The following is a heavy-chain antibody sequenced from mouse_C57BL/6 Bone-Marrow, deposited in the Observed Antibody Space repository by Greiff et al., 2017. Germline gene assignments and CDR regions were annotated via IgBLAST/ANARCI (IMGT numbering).Heavy chain of an antibody. J-gene: IGHJ4*01. D-gene: IGHD2-5*01. V-gene: IGHV3-6*01. CDR1: GYSITSGYY. CDR3: ARVNLLYSKRYYAMDY. CDR2: ISYDGSN. Sequence: EVQVVESGPGLVKPSQSLSLTCSVTGYSITSGYYWNWIRQFPGNKLEWMGYISYDGSNNYNPSLKNRISITRDTSKNQFFLKLNSVTTEDTATYYCARVNLLYSKRYYAMDYWGQGTSVTVSS.